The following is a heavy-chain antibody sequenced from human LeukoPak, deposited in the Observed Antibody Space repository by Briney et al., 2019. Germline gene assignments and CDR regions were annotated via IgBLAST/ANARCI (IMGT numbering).Heavy chain of an antibody. CDR3: ARQGYYYDSSGYFDY. CDR1: GGSISSYY. CDR2: IYYSGST. Sequence: SETLSLTCTVSGGSISSYYWSWMWQPPGKGLEWIGYIYYSGSTNYNPSLKSRVTISVDTSKNQFSLKLSSVTAADTAVYYCARQGYYYDSSGYFDYWGQGTLVTVSS. V-gene: IGHV4-59*08. J-gene: IGHJ4*02. D-gene: IGHD3-22*01.